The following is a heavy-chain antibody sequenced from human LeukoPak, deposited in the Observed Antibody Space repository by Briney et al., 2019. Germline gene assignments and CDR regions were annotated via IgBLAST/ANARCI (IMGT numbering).Heavy chain of an antibody. D-gene: IGHD1-26*01. CDR3: ARGVGAVYWYFDL. CDR2: IYYSGST. J-gene: IGHJ2*01. CDR1: GGSFSSGNYY. Sequence: PSETLSLTCTVSGGSFSSGNYYWSWIRQPPGKGLEWIGYIYYSGSTNYNPSLKSRVTISVDTSKNQFSLKLTSVTAADTAVYYCARGVGAVYWYFDLWGRGTLVTVSS. V-gene: IGHV4-61*01.